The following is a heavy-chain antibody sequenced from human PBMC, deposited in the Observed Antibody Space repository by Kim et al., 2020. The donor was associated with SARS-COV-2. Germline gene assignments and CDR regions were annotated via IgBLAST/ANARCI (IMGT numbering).Heavy chain of an antibody. CDR3: ATVGVWGSYRYMRDYYYGMDV. Sequence: ASVKVSCKVSGYTLTELSMHWVRQAPGKGLEWMGGFDPEDGETIYAQKFQGRVTMTEDTSTDTAYMELSSLRSEDTAVYYCATVGVWGSYRYMRDYYYGMDVWGQGTTVTVSS. V-gene: IGHV1-24*01. J-gene: IGHJ6*02. D-gene: IGHD3-16*02. CDR2: FDPEDGET. CDR1: GYTLTELS.